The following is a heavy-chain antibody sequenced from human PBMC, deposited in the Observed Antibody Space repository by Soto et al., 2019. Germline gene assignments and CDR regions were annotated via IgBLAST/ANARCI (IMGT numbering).Heavy chain of an antibody. V-gene: IGHV3-23*01. CDR1: GGTFSRYA. CDR2: ISGSGGST. Sequence: GGARRLSCAASGGTFSRYAMSGGRQAPGKGLEWVSAISGSGGSTYYADSVKGRFTISRDNSKNTLYLQMNSLRAEDTAVYYCAKDWLAVRGEPPTDWGQGTLVTVSS. D-gene: IGHD3-10*01. J-gene: IGHJ4*02. CDR3: AKDWLAVRGEPPTD.